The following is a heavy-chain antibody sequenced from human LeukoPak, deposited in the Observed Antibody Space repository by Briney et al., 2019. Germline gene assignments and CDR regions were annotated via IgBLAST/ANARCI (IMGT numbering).Heavy chain of an antibody. CDR1: GFSFSSHW. CDR2: ISDDGSYT. J-gene: IGHJ6*02. V-gene: IGHV3-74*01. Sequence: PGGSLRLSCAASGFSFSSHWVHWVRQAPGKGLVWVSRISDDGSYTSNVDSVKGRFTISRDNSKNTLYLQMNSLRAEDTAVYYCAKEPPEGYGMDVWGQGTTVTVSS. CDR3: AKEPPEGYGMDV.